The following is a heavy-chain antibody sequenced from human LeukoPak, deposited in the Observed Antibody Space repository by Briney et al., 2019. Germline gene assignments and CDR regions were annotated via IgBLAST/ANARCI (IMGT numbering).Heavy chain of an antibody. Sequence: PSETLSLTCTVSGYSISSGYYWGWIRQPPGKGLEWIGSIYHSGSTYYNPSLKSRVTISVDTSKNQFSLKLSSVTAADTAVYYCARAGYSYGYWFDPWGQGTLVTVSS. CDR1: GYSISSGYY. D-gene: IGHD5-18*01. CDR2: IYHSGST. J-gene: IGHJ5*02. CDR3: ARAGYSYGYWFDP. V-gene: IGHV4-38-2*02.